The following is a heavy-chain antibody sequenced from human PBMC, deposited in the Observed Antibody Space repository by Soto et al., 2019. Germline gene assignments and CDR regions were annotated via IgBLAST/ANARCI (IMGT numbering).Heavy chain of an antibody. D-gene: IGHD3-22*01. CDR1: GFTFDDYA. CDR2: INWNGGAK. V-gene: IGHV3-9*01. J-gene: IGHJ4*02. Sequence: GGSLRLSCVASGFTFDDYAMFWVRQGPGKGLEWVSGINWNGGAKGYADSVKGRFTISRDNANNSLYLQMNSLRPEDTAFYFCTKGHSSSWSTLDFWGQGSLVTVSS. CDR3: TKGHSSSWSTLDF.